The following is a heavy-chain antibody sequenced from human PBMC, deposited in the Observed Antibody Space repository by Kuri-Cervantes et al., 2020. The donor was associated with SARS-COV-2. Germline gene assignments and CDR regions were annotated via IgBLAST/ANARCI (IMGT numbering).Heavy chain of an antibody. Sequence: ASVKVSCKASGYTFTGYYIHWVRQAPGHGLEWMGWINPSGGGTHYSQRFQGRVTMTRDTYISTAYMELSRLRSDDTAVYYCARGSIFSDSGGWYFDYWGQGTLVTVSS. CDR2: INPSGGGT. D-gene: IGHD3-10*01. V-gene: IGHV1-2*02. J-gene: IGHJ4*02. CDR3: ARGSIFSDSGGWYFDY. CDR1: GYTFTGYY.